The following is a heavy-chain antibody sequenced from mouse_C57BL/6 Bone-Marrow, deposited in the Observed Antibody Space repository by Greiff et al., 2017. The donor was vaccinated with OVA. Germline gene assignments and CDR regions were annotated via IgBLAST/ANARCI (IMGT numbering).Heavy chain of an antibody. V-gene: IGHV1-52*01. CDR1: GYTFTSYW. J-gene: IGHJ4*01. Sequence: VQLQQPGAELVRPGSSVTLSCKASGYTFTSYWMHWVQQRPIQGLEWIGNIYPSDSETHYTQKFKDKATLTVDKSSSTTNMQLSSLTSEDSAVYYCARECYAMDYWGQGTSVTVSS. CDR3: ARECYAMDY. CDR2: IYPSDSET.